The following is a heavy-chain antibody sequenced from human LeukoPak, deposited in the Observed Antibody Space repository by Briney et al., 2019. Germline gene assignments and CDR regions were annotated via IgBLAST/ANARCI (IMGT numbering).Heavy chain of an antibody. J-gene: IGHJ3*02. Sequence: ASVKVSCKASGYTFTSYGISWVRQAPGQGLEWMGWISAYNGNTNYAQKLQGRVTMTTDTSTSTAHMELRSLRSDDTAVYYCARDRRYGSGRFPRATDAFDIWGQGTMVTVSS. V-gene: IGHV1-18*01. CDR3: ARDRRYGSGRFPRATDAFDI. D-gene: IGHD3-10*01. CDR1: GYTFTSYG. CDR2: ISAYNGNT.